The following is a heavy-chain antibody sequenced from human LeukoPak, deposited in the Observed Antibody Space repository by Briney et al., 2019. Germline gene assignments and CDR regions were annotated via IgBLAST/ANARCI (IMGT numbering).Heavy chain of an antibody. CDR1: GGSISSGSYY. CDR2: IYTSGST. Sequence: SQTLSLTCTVSGGSISSGSYYWSWIRQPAGKGLERIGRIYTSGSTNYNPSLKSRVTISVDTSKNQFSLKLSSVTAADTAVYYCARDEGVGSSWYFGYWGQGTLVTVSS. V-gene: IGHV4-61*02. D-gene: IGHD6-13*01. CDR3: ARDEGVGSSWYFGY. J-gene: IGHJ4*02.